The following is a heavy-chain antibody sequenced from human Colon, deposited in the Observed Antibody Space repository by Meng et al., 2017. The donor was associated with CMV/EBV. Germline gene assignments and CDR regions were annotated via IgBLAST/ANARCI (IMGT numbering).Heavy chain of an antibody. Sequence: ESLKISCTVSGGSMSSYYWTWIRQPPGKGLEWIGFIYDSGSTNYNPSLKSRVTISLDSSKNQFSLKLNSVTAADTAVYYCAREGRRGTSLPPYFHYYGVDVWGQGTTVTVSS. CDR3: AREGRRGTSLPPYFHYYGVDV. CDR1: GGSMSSYY. J-gene: IGHJ6*02. V-gene: IGHV4-59*01. CDR2: IYDSGST. D-gene: IGHD2-15*01.